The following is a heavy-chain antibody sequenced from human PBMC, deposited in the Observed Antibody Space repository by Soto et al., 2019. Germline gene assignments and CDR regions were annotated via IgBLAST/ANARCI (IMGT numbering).Heavy chain of an antibody. V-gene: IGHV3-23*01. CDR2: ISENGVSR. CDR1: GFTFSRYG. J-gene: IGHJ2*01. CDR3: AKRVLQPSRYFDL. Sequence: EVQLLESGGGLVQSGGSLRLSCAASGFTFSRYGMSWFRQAPGKGLEWVSTISENGVSRYYTDSVKGRFTISRDNSKDTVYLQLNSLRSEDTALYYCAKRVLQPSRYFDLWGRGTLVTVST. D-gene: IGHD3-3*01.